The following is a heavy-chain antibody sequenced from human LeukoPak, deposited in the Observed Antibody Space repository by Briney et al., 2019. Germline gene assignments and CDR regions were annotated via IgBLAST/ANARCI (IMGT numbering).Heavy chain of an antibody. Sequence: GGSLRLSCAASGVTFSSYAMHWVRQAPGKGLEWVAVISYDGSNKYYADSVKGRFTISRDNSKNTLYLQMNSLRAEDTAVYYCARPTRQQLVASGYFDYWGQGTLVTVSS. J-gene: IGHJ4*02. V-gene: IGHV3-30*04. D-gene: IGHD6-13*01. CDR3: ARPTRQQLVASGYFDY. CDR1: GVTFSSYA. CDR2: ISYDGSNK.